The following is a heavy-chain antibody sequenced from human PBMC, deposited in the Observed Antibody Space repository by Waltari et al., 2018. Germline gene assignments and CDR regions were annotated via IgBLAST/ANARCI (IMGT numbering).Heavy chain of an antibody. CDR3: ARAWISLILGATSAFDI. Sequence: QVQLQQWGAGLLKPSETLSLTCAVYGGSFSGYYWSWIRKPPGKGLEWIGEINHSGSTNTNPSLKIRVTISVDTSKNQFSLKLSSVTAADTAVYYCARAWISLILGATSAFDIWGQGTMVTVS. J-gene: IGHJ3*02. V-gene: IGHV4-34*01. D-gene: IGHD1-26*01. CDR1: GGSFSGYY. CDR2: INHSGST.